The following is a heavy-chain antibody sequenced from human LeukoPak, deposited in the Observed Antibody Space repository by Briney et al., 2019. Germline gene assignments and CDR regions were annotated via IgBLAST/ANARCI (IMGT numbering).Heavy chain of an antibody. D-gene: IGHD3-10*01. Sequence: NRGESLKISCKGSGYSFTSYWIGWVRQMPGKGLEWMGIIYPGDSDTRYSPSFQGQVTISADKSISTAYLQWSSLKASDTAMYYCARSDYYGSGSYYPPYFDYWGQGTLVTVSS. CDR1: GYSFTSYW. J-gene: IGHJ4*02. CDR2: IYPGDSDT. V-gene: IGHV5-51*01. CDR3: ARSDYYGSGSYYPPYFDY.